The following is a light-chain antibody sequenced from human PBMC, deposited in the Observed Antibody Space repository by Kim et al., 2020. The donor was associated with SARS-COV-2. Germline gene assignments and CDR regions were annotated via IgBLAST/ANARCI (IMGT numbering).Light chain of an antibody. CDR3: QVWDTSSDLVV. V-gene: IGLV3-21*04. CDR1: NIGSNS. J-gene: IGLJ2*01. CDR2: YDV. Sequence: SYELTQPPSVSLAPGETASITCGGTNIGSNSVHWYQQKPGQAPLLVMYYDVDRPSGIPDRFSGSNSGNTATLTITRVEPGDEADYYCQVWDTSSDLVVFGGGTQLTVL.